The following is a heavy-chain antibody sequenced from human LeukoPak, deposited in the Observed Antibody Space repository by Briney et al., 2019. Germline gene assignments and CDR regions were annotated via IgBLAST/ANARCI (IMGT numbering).Heavy chain of an antibody. CDR2: IIPIFGTA. J-gene: IGHJ4*02. Sequence: ASVKVSCKASGGTFSSYAISWVRQAPGQGLEWMGGIIPIFGTANYAQKFQGRVTITTDDSTSTAYMELSSLRSEDTAVYYCARDSDSSAYEANLDYWGQGTLVTVSS. CDR3: ARDSDSSAYEANLDY. V-gene: IGHV1-69*05. D-gene: IGHD3-22*01. CDR1: GGTFSSYA.